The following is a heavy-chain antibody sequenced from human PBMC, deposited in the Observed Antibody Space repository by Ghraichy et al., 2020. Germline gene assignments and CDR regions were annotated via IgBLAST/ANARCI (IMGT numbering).Heavy chain of an antibody. V-gene: IGHV3-7*01. D-gene: IGHD2-8*01. CDR2: IKQDGSEK. J-gene: IGHJ4*02. Sequence: ESLRLSCAASGFTFSSYWMSWVRQAPGKGLEWVANIKQDGSEKYYVDSVKGRFTISRDNAKNSLYLQMNSLRAEDTAVYYCARVSKWGIPVFDYWGQGTLVTVSS. CDR3: ARVSKWGIPVFDY. CDR1: GFTFSSYW.